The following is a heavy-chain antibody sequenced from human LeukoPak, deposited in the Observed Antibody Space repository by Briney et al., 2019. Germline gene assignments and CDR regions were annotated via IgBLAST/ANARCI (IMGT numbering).Heavy chain of an antibody. V-gene: IGHV4-30-4*07. J-gene: IGHJ4*01. CDR1: GYSISSGAYS. CDR3: ASHSGGYAY. D-gene: IGHD5-12*01. CDR2: VYYSGGT. Sequence: SETLSLTCTVSGYSISSGAYSWSWIRQPPRKGLEWIGYVYYSGGTYYNPSLKSRVTISVDTSKNQFSLKLSSVTAADTAVYYCASHSGGYAYWGHGTLVTVSS.